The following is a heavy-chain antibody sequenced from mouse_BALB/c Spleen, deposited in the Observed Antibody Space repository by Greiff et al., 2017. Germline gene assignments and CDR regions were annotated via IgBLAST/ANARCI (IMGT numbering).Heavy chain of an antibody. CDR3: ARSRSELGPWFAY. CDR1: GYTFTDYA. D-gene: IGHD4-1*01. CDR2: ISTYYGNT. J-gene: IGHJ3*01. Sequence: VQLVESGPELVRPGVSVKISCKGSGYTFTDYAMHWVKQSHAKSLEWIGVISTYYGNTNYNQKFKGKATMTVDKSSSTAYMELARLTSEDSAIYYCARSRSELGPWFAYWGQGTLVTVSA. V-gene: IGHV1-67*01.